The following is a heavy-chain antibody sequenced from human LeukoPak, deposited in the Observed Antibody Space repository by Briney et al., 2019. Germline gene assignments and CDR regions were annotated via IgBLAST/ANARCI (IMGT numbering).Heavy chain of an antibody. CDR3: ARGGYDFWSGYYTDY. J-gene: IGHJ4*02. D-gene: IGHD3-3*01. V-gene: IGHV4-61*02. Sequence: SETLSLTCTVSGGSISSGRYYWSWIRQPAGKGLEWIGRIYTSGSTNYNPSLKSRVTISVDTSKNQFSLKLSSVTAADTAVYYCARGGYDFWSGYYTDYWGQGTLVTVSS. CDR1: GGSISSGRYY. CDR2: IYTSGST.